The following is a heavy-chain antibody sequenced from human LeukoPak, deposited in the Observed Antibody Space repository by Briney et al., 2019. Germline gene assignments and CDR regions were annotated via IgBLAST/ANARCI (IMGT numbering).Heavy chain of an antibody. V-gene: IGHV4-30-2*01. CDR3: AGRRDGCNFR. CDR2: IYHSGST. Sequence: SETLSLTCTVSGGSISSGGYYWSWIRQPPGKGLEWIGYIYHSGSTYYNPSLKSRVTISVDRSKNQFSLKLSSVTAADTAVYYCAGRRDGCNFRWGQGTLVTVSS. D-gene: IGHD5-24*01. CDR1: GGSISSGGYY. J-gene: IGHJ4*02.